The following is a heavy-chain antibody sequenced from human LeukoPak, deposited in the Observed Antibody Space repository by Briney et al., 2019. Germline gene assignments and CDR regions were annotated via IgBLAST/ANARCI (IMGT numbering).Heavy chain of an antibody. CDR3: ARHTGTYFNY. CDR1: GFTFSTYW. D-gene: IGHD1-26*01. Sequence: GRSLRLSCAASGFTFSTYWMTWPRQAPGKGLEWVANIKQDGSETYHVDSVKGRFTISRDNAKNSLYLQMNSLRAEDTAVYYCARHTGTYFNYWSQGTLVTVS. J-gene: IGHJ4*02. CDR2: IKQDGSET. V-gene: IGHV3-7*01.